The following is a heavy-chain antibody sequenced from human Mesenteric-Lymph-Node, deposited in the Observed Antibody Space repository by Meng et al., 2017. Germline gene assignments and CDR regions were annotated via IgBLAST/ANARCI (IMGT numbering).Heavy chain of an antibody. D-gene: IGHD1-26*01. J-gene: IGHJ4*02. Sequence: SLKISCAASGFTFDDYAMHWVRQAPGKGLEWVAGISWNSGDIGYVDSVKGRFTISRDNAKNSLYLQMTSLRAEDTAVYYGAKGPEVRGSGAFDYWGQGTLVTVSS. V-gene: IGHV3-9*01. CDR3: AKGPEVRGSGAFDY. CDR2: ISWNSGDI. CDR1: GFTFDDYA.